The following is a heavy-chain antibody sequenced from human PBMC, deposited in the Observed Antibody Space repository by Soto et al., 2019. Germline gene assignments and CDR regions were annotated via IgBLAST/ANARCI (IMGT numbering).Heavy chain of an antibody. Sequence: SETLSLTCAVYGGSFSGDYWSWIRQPPGKGPEWIGEINGRGSTKYNPSLKSRVTMSVDPSKNQFSLKLTSVTAADTAVHYCARQGDSTMAIFNYWGQGVLVTVSS. CDR2: INGRGST. CDR1: GGSFSGDY. V-gene: IGHV4-34*01. J-gene: IGHJ4*02. CDR3: ARQGDSTMAIFNY. D-gene: IGHD5-12*01.